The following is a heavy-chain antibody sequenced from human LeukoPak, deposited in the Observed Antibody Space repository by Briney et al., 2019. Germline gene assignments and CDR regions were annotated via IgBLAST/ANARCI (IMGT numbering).Heavy chain of an antibody. V-gene: IGHV3-15*01. J-gene: IGHJ4*02. CDR1: GVIFSNPW. D-gene: IGHD3-22*01. Sequence: GGSLRLSCAASGVIFSNPWMSWVRQVPGQGLEWVGRIKSKTDGGTTDYVAPVKGRFTISRDDSKNTLYLQMNSLKTEDTGMYYCFTDANYDSSAYYYRIDYWGQGTLVTVSS. CDR3: FTDANYDSSAYYYRIDY. CDR2: IKSKTDGGTT.